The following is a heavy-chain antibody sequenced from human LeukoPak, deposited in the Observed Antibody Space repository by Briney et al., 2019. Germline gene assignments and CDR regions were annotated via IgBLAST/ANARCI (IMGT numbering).Heavy chain of an antibody. CDR1: GFTFSSYW. D-gene: IGHD2-2*01. CDR2: IKQDGSEK. V-gene: IGHV3-7*01. J-gene: IGHJ4*02. CDR3: ARGSIIVVVPAAIGGYVDY. Sequence: GGSLRLSCAASGFTFSSYWMSWVRQAPGKGLEWVANIKQDGSEKYYVDSVKGRFTISRDNAKNSLYLQMNSLRAEDTAVYYCARGSIIVVVPAAIGGYVDYWGQGTLVTVSS.